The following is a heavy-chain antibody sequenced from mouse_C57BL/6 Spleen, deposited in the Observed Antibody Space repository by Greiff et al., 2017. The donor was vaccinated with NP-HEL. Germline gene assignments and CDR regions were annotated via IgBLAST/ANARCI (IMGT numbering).Heavy chain of an antibody. CDR2: IFPGSGST. J-gene: IGHJ2*01. CDR3: ARGSTTVVAPFDY. CDR1: GYTFTDYY. Sequence: VQLQESGPELVKPGASVKISCKASGYTFTDYYINWVKQRPGQGLEWIGWIFPGSGSTYYNEKFKGKATLTVDKSSSTAYMLLSSLTSEDSAVYFCARGSTTVVAPFDYWGQGTTLTVSS. D-gene: IGHD1-1*01. V-gene: IGHV1-75*01.